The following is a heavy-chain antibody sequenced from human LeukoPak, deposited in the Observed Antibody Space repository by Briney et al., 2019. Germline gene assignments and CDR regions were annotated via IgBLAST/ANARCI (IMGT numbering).Heavy chain of an antibody. V-gene: IGHV4-59*08. CDR2: IYYSGST. D-gene: IGHD5-12*01. CDR3: ARVSGYDGTDFDY. J-gene: IGHJ4*02. Sequence: SETLSLTCAVYGGSFSGYYWSWIRQPPGKGLEWIGYIYYSGSTNYNPSLKSRVTISVDTSKNQFSLKLSSVTAADTAVYYCARVSGYDGTDFDYWGQGTLVTVSS. CDR1: GGSFSGYY.